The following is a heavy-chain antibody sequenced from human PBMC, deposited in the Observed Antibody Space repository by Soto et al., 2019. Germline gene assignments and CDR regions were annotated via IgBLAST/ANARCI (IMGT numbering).Heavy chain of an antibody. CDR3: TSSYSSSGWFDP. J-gene: IGHJ5*02. D-gene: IGHD6-19*01. CDR1: GFTVSSNY. V-gene: IGHV3-53*02. Sequence: EVQLVETGGGLIQPGGSLRRSCAASGFTVSSNYMSWVRQAPGKGLEWVSVIYRGGSTYYADSVKGRFTISRDNSKNTLYLQMNSLRAEDTAVYYCTSSYSSSGWFDPWGQGTLVTVSS. CDR2: IYRGGST.